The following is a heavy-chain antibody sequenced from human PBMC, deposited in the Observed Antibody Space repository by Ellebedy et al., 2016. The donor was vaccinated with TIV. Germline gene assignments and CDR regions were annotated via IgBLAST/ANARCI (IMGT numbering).Heavy chain of an antibody. CDR3: TTDMSQDY. V-gene: IGHV3-73*01. CDR2: IRSKANSYAT. D-gene: IGHD2-15*01. Sequence: GESLKISCAASGFTFSGSAMHWVRQASGKGLEWVGRIRSKANSYATAYAASVKGRFTISRDDSKNTLYLQMNSLKTEDTAVYYCTTDMSQDYWGQGTLVTVSS. CDR1: GFTFSGSA. J-gene: IGHJ4*02.